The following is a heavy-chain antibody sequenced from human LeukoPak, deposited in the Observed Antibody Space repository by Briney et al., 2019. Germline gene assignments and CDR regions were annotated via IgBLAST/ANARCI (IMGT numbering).Heavy chain of an antibody. D-gene: IGHD2-2*01. CDR1: GASISSSRDY. Sequence: SETLSLTRTVSGASISSSRDYWGWIRQPPGKGLEWIGSIYYDGTTYYAPSLKSRVTISIDMSKNQLSLKLNPVTAADTAVYYCARVRPMLTSKPHFDYWGQGTLVTVSS. J-gene: IGHJ4*02. V-gene: IGHV4-39*07. CDR3: ARVRPMLTSKPHFDY. CDR2: IYYDGTT.